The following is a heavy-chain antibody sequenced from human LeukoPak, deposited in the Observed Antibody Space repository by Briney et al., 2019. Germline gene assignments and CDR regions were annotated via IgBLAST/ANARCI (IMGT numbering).Heavy chain of an antibody. Sequence: PGESLKISCKGSGYSFNTYWIAWVRQMPGKGLEWMGVIYPGDSDTRYSPSFQGQVTLSADKSISTGYLQWSSLKASDTAIYYCARAVVGAATLSYWGQGTLVTVSS. J-gene: IGHJ4*02. CDR3: ARAVVGAATLSY. V-gene: IGHV5-51*01. D-gene: IGHD2-2*01. CDR2: IYPGDSDT. CDR1: GYSFNTYW.